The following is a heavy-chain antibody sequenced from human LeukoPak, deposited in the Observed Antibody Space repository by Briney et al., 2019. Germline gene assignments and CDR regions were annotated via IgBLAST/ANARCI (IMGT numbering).Heavy chain of an antibody. V-gene: IGHV3-9*01. Sequence: PGRSLRLSCAASGFTFDDYAMHWVRQVPGKGLEWVSGISWNSGSIGYADSVKGRFTISRDNAKNSLYLQMDSLRTEDTALYYCAKDLAGYGSGWSWGQGTLVTVSS. D-gene: IGHD6-19*01. CDR3: AKDLAGYGSGWS. J-gene: IGHJ5*02. CDR2: ISWNSGSI. CDR1: GFTFDDYA.